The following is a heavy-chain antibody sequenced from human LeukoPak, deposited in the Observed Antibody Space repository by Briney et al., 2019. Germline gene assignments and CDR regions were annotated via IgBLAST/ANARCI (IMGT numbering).Heavy chain of an antibody. V-gene: IGHV4-34*01. CDR1: GGSFSGYY. Sequence: PSETLSLTCAVYGGSFSGYYWSWIRQPPGKGLEWVGEINHSGSTNYNPSLKSRVTISGDTSKNQFSLKLSSVTAADTAVYFCARVRSYYFYYMDVWGKGTTVTISS. D-gene: IGHD6-19*01. CDR2: INHSGST. J-gene: IGHJ6*03. CDR3: ARVRSYYFYYMDV.